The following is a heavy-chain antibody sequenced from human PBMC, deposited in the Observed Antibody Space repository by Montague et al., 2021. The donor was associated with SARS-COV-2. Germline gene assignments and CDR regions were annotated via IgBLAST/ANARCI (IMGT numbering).Heavy chain of an antibody. V-gene: IGHV4-39*07. J-gene: IGHJ6*02. D-gene: IGHD5-18*01. CDR1: GGSISSSSSY. CDR3: ARDIRNQMLMLIQDYCIDV. Sequence: SETLSLTCTVSGGSISSSSSYWGWIRQPPGMGLEWIGSIYYSGSTXYNPSLKSRITISVDTSKNQFSLRLTSVTAADTAVYYCARDIRNQMLMLIQDYCIDVWGQGTTVTVSS. CDR2: IYYSGST.